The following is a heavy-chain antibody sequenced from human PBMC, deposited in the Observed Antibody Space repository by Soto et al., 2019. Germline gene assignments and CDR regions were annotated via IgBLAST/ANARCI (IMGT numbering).Heavy chain of an antibody. CDR1: GGSISSGGDS. V-gene: IGHV4-30-2*01. Sequence: SETLSLTCAVSGGSISSGGDSWSWIRQPPGKGLEWIGYIYHSGSTYYNPSLKSRVTISVDRSKNQFSLKLSSVTAADTAVYYCARLIGNSWLDSWGQGTLVTVSS. J-gene: IGHJ5*01. CDR2: IYHSGST. D-gene: IGHD2-8*01. CDR3: ARLIGNSWLDS.